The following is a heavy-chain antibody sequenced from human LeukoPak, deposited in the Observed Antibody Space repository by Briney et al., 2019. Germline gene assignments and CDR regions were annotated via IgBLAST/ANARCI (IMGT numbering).Heavy chain of an antibody. CDR2: ISSSSSYI. CDR3: ARDRVVVTAIVPLDY. CDR1: GFTFSSYS. V-gene: IGHV3-21*01. D-gene: IGHD2-21*02. J-gene: IGHJ4*02. Sequence: GGSLRLSCAASGFTFSSYSMNWVRRAPGKGLEWVSSISSSSSYIYYADSVKGRFTISRDNAKNSLYLQMNSLRAEDTAVYYCARDRVVVTAIVPLDYWGQGTLVTVSS.